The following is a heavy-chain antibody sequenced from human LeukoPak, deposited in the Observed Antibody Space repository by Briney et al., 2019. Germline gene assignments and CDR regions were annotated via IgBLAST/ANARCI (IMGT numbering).Heavy chain of an antibody. CDR3: AREYSSSSGSVSDY. CDR2: ITSSSSTI. D-gene: IGHD6-6*01. V-gene: IGHV3-48*02. CDR1: GFTFSSYN. J-gene: IGHJ4*02. Sequence: GGSLRLSCAASGFTFSSYNMNWDRQAPGKGLEWVSYITSSSSTIYYADSVKGRFTISRDNAKNSLYLRMNSLRDEDTAVYYCAREYSSSSGSVSDYWGQGTLVTVSS.